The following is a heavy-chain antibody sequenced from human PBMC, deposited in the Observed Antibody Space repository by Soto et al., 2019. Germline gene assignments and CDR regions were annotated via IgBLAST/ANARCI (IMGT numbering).Heavy chain of an antibody. V-gene: IGHV5-51*01. CDR1: GYSFTSYW. J-gene: IGHJ4*02. CDR3: ASGRISIAEAGTFEY. D-gene: IGHD6-13*01. Sequence: PGESLKISCKGSGYSFTSYWIGWVRQMPGKGLEWMGIIYPGDSDTRYSPSFQGQVTISADKSISTAYLQWSSLKASDTAMYYCASGRISIAEAGTFEYWGKGTLVTGSA. CDR2: IYPGDSDT.